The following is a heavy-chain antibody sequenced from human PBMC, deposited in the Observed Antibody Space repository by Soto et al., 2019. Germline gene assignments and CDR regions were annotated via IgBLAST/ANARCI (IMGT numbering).Heavy chain of an antibody. Sequence: EVQLVESGGGLVQPGGSLRLSCAASKFTFSSYWMNWVRQAPGKGLEWVANIKQDGSEKYYVDSVKSRFTISRNNAKNALYLQMNSLRAEDTAVYYCAGGGGWVIDSWGQGALVTVSS. CDR3: AGGGGWVIDS. V-gene: IGHV3-7*01. CDR1: KFTFSSYW. D-gene: IGHD3-16*01. CDR2: IKQDGSEK. J-gene: IGHJ4*02.